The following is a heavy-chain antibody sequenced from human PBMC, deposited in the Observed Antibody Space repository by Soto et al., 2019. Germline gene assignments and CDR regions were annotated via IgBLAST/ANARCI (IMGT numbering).Heavy chain of an antibody. V-gene: IGHV4-39*01. J-gene: IGHJ4*02. CDR3: ARLARRSGDYEGFGY. CDR2: IYYSGST. CDR1: GGSISSSSYY. Sequence: QLQLQESGPGLVKPSETLSLTCTVSGGSISSSSYYWGWIRQPPGKGLEWIGSIYYSGSTYYNPSLKSRVTISVDTSKNQFSLKLSSVTAADTAVYYCARLARRSGDYEGFGYWGQGTLVTVSS. D-gene: IGHD4-17*01.